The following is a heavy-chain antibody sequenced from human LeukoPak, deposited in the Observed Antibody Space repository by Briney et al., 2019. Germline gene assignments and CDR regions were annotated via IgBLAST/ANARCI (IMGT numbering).Heavy chain of an antibody. CDR1: GGSISSGGYY. CDR3: AKSTYYYDTFVNAFDL. V-gene: IGHV4-30-2*01. J-gene: IGHJ3*01. D-gene: IGHD3-22*01. CDR2: IYHSGST. Sequence: SETLSLTCTVSGGSISSGGYYWSWIRQPPGKGLEWIGYIYHSGSTYYNPSLKSRVTISVDRSKNQFSLKLSSVTAADTAVYYCAKSTYYYDTFVNAFDLWGQGTVVTVSS.